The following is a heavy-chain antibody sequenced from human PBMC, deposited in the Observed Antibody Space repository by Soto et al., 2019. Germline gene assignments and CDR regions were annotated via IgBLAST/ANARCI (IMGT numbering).Heavy chain of an antibody. V-gene: IGHV4-31*03. CDR1: GGSISSGGYY. D-gene: IGHD2-15*01. J-gene: IGHJ5*02. CDR2: IYYSGST. Sequence: QVQLQESGPGLVKPSQTLSLTCTVSGGSISSGGYYWSWIRQHPGKGLEWIGYIYYSGSTYYNPSLKCRVTILVDTYKNQFSLKLSSVTAADTAVYYCARDGHGGYCSGGSCNNWFDPWGQGTLVTVSS. CDR3: ARDGHGGYCSGGSCNNWFDP.